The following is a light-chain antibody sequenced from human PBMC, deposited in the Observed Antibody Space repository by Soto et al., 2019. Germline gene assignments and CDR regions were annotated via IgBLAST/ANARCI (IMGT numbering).Light chain of an antibody. CDR2: GAS. Sequence: EIVLTQSPGTLPLSPGERATLSCRASQSISSSYLAWYQQKPGQAPRLLIYGASSRATGIPDRFSGSGSGTDFTFTISRLEPEDFAVYYCQQYGSSPYTFGQGTKLEIK. CDR3: QQYGSSPYT. CDR1: QSISSSY. V-gene: IGKV3-20*01. J-gene: IGKJ2*01.